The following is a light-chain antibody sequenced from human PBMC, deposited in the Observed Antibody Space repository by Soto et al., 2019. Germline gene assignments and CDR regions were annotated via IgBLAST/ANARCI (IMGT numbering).Light chain of an antibody. CDR2: GAS. V-gene: IGKV3-20*01. CDR3: QQYAA. Sequence: EIVFTQSPRTLSLSPGERATLSCRASQSVSSSYLAWYQQKPGQAPRLLIYGASSRATGIPDRFSGSGSGTDFTLTISRLEPEDFAVYYCQQYAAFGGGTKVDIK. CDR1: QSVSSSY. J-gene: IGKJ4*01.